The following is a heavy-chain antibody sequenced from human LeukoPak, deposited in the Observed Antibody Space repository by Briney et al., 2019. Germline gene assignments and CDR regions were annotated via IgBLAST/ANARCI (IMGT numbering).Heavy chain of an antibody. CDR2: IIPIFGTA. J-gene: IGHJ5*02. CDR3: ARALKYYDILTGSNWCDP. Sequence: GASVKVSCKASGGTFSSYAISWVRQAPGQGLEWMGGIIPIFGTANYAQKFQGRVTITADKSTSTAYMELSSLRSEDTAVYYCARALKYYDILTGSNWCDPWGQGTLVTVSS. CDR1: GGTFSSYA. D-gene: IGHD3-9*01. V-gene: IGHV1-69*06.